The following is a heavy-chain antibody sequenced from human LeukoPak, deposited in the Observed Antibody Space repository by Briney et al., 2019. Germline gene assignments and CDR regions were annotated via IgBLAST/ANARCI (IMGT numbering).Heavy chain of an antibody. J-gene: IGHJ4*02. CDR2: ISAYNGNT. V-gene: IGHV1-18*01. CDR3: ARENYDILTGYYYFDY. CDR1: AYTFTSYG. Sequence: ASVKVSRKASAYTFTSYGISWVRQAPGQGLEWMGWISAYNGNTNYAQKLQGRVTMTTDTSTSTAYMELRSLRSDDTAVYYCARENYDILTGYYYFDYWGQGTLVTVSS. D-gene: IGHD3-9*01.